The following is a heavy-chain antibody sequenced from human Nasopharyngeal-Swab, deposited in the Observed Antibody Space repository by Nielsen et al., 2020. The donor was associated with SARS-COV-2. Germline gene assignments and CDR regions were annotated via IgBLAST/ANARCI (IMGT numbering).Heavy chain of an antibody. J-gene: IGHJ6*02. Sequence: SETLSPTCAVYGGSFSGYYWSWIRQPPGKGLEWIGEINHSGSTNYNPSLKSRVTISVDTSKNQFSLKLTSVTAADTAVYYCARGPHRRITIFGVVIESYYYGMDVWGQGTTVTVSS. CDR1: GGSFSGYY. D-gene: IGHD3-3*01. CDR3: ARGPHRRITIFGVVIESYYYGMDV. CDR2: INHSGST. V-gene: IGHV4-34*01.